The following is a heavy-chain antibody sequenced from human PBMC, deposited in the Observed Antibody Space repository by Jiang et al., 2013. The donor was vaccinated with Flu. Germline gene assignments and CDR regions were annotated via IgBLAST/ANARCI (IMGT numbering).Heavy chain of an antibody. CDR2: ISSDGSNK. Sequence: QLLESGGGVVQPGGPLRLSSCSLWISPSVPMLCSGSARLRQGAGVVAIISSDGSNKDYADSVKGRFAVSRDNSKSTLYLHMTSLRADDTALYYCTRDSSCSIASCYLPPKYWGLGTLVTVSS. CDR3: TRDSSCSIASCYLPPKY. J-gene: IGHJ4*02. D-gene: IGHD1-14*01. CDR1: ISPSVPML. V-gene: IGHV3-30*09.